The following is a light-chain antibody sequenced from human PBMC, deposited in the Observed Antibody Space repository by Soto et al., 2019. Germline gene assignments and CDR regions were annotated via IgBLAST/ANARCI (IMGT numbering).Light chain of an antibody. CDR2: GNS. J-gene: IGLJ1*01. CDR3: SSYTSGSTPYV. CDR1: SSNIGAGYD. V-gene: IGLV1-40*01. Sequence: QAVVTQPPSVSGAPGQRVTISCTGSSSNIGAGYDVHWYQQLPGTAPKLLIYGNSNRPSGVPDRFSGSKSGTSASLTISGLQAEDEADYYCSSYTSGSTPYVFGTGTKLTVL.